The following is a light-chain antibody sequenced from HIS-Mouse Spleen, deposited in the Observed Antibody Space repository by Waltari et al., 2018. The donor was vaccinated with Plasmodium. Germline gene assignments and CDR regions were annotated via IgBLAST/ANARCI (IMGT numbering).Light chain of an antibody. CDR3: CSYAGSYTWV. V-gene: IGLV2-23*01. Sequence: QSALTQPASVSGSPGQSITISCTGTRSDVWSYTLSSWYQQHPGKAPKLMIYEGSKRPSGVSNRFSGSKSGNTASLTISGLQAEDEADYYCCSYAGSYTWVFGGGTKLTVL. J-gene: IGLJ3*02. CDR1: RSDVWSYTL. CDR2: EGS.